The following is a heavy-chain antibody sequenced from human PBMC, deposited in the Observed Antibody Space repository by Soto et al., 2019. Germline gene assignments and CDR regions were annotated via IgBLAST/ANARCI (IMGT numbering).Heavy chain of an antibody. CDR3: ARRLDGCSGGSCYYYYYGMDV. V-gene: IGHV4-39*01. CDR2: IYYSGST. CDR1: GGSISSSSYY. J-gene: IGHJ6*02. D-gene: IGHD2-15*01. Sequence: QLQLQESGPGLVKPSETLSLTCTVSGGSISSSSYYWGWIRQPPGKGLEWIGSIYYSGSTYYNPSLKSRVTISVDTSKNQFSLKLSSVTAADTAVYYCARRLDGCSGGSCYYYYYGMDVWGQGTTVTVSS.